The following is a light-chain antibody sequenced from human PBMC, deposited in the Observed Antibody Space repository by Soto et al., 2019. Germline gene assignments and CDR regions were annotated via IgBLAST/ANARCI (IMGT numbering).Light chain of an antibody. CDR1: SSNIGGNS. Sequence: QSVLTQPPSVSAAPGQKGTISCSGSSSNIGGNSVSWYQQLPGTAPKLLIYDDNKRPSGIPDRFSGSKSGTSATLGITGFQTGDEADYYCGSWDSRLSAYVFGTGTKVTVL. J-gene: IGLJ1*01. V-gene: IGLV1-51*01. CDR2: DDN. CDR3: GSWDSRLSAYV.